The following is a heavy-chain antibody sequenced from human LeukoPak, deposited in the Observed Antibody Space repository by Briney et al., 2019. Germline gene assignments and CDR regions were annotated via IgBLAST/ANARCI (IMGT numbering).Heavy chain of an antibody. J-gene: IGHJ4*02. CDR1: GGSFSGYY. V-gene: IGHV4-34*01. CDR2: INHSGRT. Sequence: SETLSLTCAVYGGSFSGYYWSWIRQPPGRGLEWIGEINHSGRTNYNPSLKSRVTISVDTSKNQFSLKLTSVTAADTAVYYCARGRQPARLDHWGQGTLVTVSS. CDR3: ARGRQPARLDH. D-gene: IGHD6-13*01.